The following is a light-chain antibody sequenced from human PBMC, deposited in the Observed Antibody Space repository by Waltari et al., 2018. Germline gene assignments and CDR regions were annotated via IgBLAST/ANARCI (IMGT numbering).Light chain of an antibody. CDR1: QDITDA. CDR3: QQYFSVPLT. CDR2: ATS. Sequence: SRAIQDITDALAWYRHKLGRAPKLLIYATSKLEGGVPARFSGRGSGTTYTLTIDSLQSDDSASYFCQQYFSVPLTFGGGSKIEI. J-gene: IGKJ4*01. V-gene: IGKV1-NL1*01.